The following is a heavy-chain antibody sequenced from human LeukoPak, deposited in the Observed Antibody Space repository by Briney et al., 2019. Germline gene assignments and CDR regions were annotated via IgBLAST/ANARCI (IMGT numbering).Heavy chain of an antibody. V-gene: IGHV4-34*01. J-gene: IGHJ4*02. D-gene: IGHD5-18*01. CDR1: GFTFGDYA. CDR3: ARALRYSYGYIY. Sequence: GSLRLSCTASGFTFGDYAMSWVRQPPGKGLEWIGEINHSGYTNYNPSLKSRVTISVDTSKNHFSLKLGSVTAADTAVYYCARALRYSYGYIYWGQGTLVTVSS. CDR2: INHSGYT.